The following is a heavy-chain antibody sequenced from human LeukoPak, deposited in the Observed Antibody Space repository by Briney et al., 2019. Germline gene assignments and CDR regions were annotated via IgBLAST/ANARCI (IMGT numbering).Heavy chain of an antibody. D-gene: IGHD5-24*01. J-gene: IGHJ4*02. V-gene: IGHV4-59*08. CDR3: ARGGRWLQFNY. Sequence: SETLSLTCTVSGGSISSYYWSWIRQPPGKGLEWIGYIYYSGSTNYNPSLKSRVTISVDTSKNQFSLKLSSVTAADTAVYYCARGGRWLQFNYWGQGTLVTVSS. CDR1: GGSISSYY. CDR2: IYYSGST.